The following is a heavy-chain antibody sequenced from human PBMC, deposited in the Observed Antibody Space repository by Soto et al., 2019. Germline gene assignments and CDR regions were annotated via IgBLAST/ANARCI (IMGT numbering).Heavy chain of an antibody. CDR2: ISGSGGST. Sequence: EVQLLESGGGLVQPGGSLRLSCAASGFTFSSDAMSWVRQAPGKGLEWVSAISGSGGSTYYADSVKGRFTISRDNSKNTLYLPMNSLRDEDTAVYYCAKALLGYSSGWYDCWGQGTLVTVSS. J-gene: IGHJ5*01. D-gene: IGHD6-19*01. V-gene: IGHV3-23*01. CDR1: GFTFSSDA. CDR3: AKALLGYSSGWYDC.